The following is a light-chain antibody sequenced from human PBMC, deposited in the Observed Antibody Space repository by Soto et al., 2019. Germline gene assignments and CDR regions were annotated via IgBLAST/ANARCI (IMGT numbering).Light chain of an antibody. CDR3: SSYTINSTLV. Sequence: QSVLTQPASVSASPGQSITISCTGTSTDVGGYNFVSWYQQHPGKAPKLMIYEVSNRPSGLSNRFSGSKSGNTASLTISGLQADDEADYYCSSYTINSTLVFGGGTKVTVL. V-gene: IGLV2-14*01. CDR1: STDVGGYNF. CDR2: EVS. J-gene: IGLJ2*01.